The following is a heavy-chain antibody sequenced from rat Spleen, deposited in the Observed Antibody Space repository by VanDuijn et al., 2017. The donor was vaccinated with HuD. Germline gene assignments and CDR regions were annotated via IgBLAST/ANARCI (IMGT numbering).Heavy chain of an antibody. Sequence: EVQLVESGGGLVQPGRSLKLSCAASGFTFSDYYMAWVRQAPTKGLEWVASISYDGGSTYYRDSVKGRFTISRDNAKSTLYLQMDSLRSEDTATYYCAREAARPFHYFDSWGQGVMVTVSS. J-gene: IGHJ2*01. CDR3: AREAARPFHYFDS. CDR1: GFTFSDYY. CDR2: ISYDGGST. V-gene: IGHV5-20*01.